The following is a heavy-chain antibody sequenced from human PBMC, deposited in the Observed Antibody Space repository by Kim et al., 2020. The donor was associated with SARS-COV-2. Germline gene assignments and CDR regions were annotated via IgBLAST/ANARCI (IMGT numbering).Heavy chain of an antibody. J-gene: IGHJ4*02. CDR1: GFTFNNSW. CDR3: MTGSSY. V-gene: IGHV3-7*01. CDR2: IKKDGSEK. Sequence: GGSLRLSCTATGFTFNNSWMGWVRQAPGKGLEWVANIKKDGSEKYYVDPVKGRFTISRDNAKNSLYLQMNSLRGEDTAVYHCMTGSSYWGQGTLVTVSS.